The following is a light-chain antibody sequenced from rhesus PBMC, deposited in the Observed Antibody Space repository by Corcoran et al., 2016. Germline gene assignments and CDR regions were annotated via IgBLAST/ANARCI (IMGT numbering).Light chain of an antibody. CDR2: GAA. CDR3: QKYSSSPYS. V-gene: IGKV3-53*01. CDR1: QSVSSS. Sequence: QVILTQSPATLSLSPGERATLSCRASQSVSSSLAWYQQKPGQAPSLLIYGAASRATGIPDRFSGSGSGTEFTLNSSSLEPEDFAVYYCQKYSSSPYSFGQGTKVEIK. J-gene: IGKJ2*01.